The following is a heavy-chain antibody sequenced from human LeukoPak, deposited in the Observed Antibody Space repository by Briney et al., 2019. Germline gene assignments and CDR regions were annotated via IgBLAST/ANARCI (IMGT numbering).Heavy chain of an antibody. CDR1: GFTFSNYW. D-gene: IGHD6-13*01. CDR3: ARLYSSSWYVAYYYYYYMDV. Sequence: GGSLRLSCAASGFTFSNYWMHWVRQAPGKGLVWVSRINGDGSSTSYADSVKGRFTISRDNAKNSLYLQMNSLRAEDTAVYYCARLYSSSWYVAYYYYYYMDVWGKGTTVTISS. CDR2: INGDGSST. V-gene: IGHV3-74*01. J-gene: IGHJ6*03.